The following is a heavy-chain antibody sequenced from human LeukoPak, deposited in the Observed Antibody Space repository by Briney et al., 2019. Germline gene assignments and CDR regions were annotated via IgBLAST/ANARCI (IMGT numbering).Heavy chain of an antibody. D-gene: IGHD6-19*01. CDR1: GSSISNYY. Sequence: SETLSLTCTVSGSSISNYYWTWIRQPAGKGLEWIGRIYTSGGTNYNPSLKTRVTMSVDTSKNQVSLKLSSVTAADTAMYYCARAAEYTSGWYLFDYWGQGILVTVSS. CDR2: IYTSGGT. CDR3: ARAAEYTSGWYLFDY. J-gene: IGHJ4*02. V-gene: IGHV4-4*07.